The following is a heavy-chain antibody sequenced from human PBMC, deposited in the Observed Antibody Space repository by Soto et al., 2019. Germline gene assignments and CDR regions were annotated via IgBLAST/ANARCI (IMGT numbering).Heavy chain of an antibody. CDR2: ISCYNGDT. D-gene: IGHD2-15*01. CDR1: GYTFTHHG. J-gene: IGHJ4*02. Sequence: QVQLVQSGTEVKKPGASVKVSCMASGYTFTHHGISWVRQAPGQGPEWMGWISCYNGDTKYAQNVQGRVNLTTATSATTAYMELRSLRSDDTVVYYCARDPSNTSGRYQFFDFWGQGTLVGVSS. V-gene: IGHV1-18*01. CDR3: ARDPSNTSGRYQFFDF.